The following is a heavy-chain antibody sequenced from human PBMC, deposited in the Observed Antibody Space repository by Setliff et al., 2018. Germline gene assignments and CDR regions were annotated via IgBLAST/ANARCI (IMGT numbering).Heavy chain of an antibody. CDR2: IYTSWST. V-gene: IGHV4-61*09. Sequence: PSETLSLTCTVSDDSISSRHYYWSWIRQPAGKGLEWLGQIYTSWSTNYNPSLKGRATLSIDASKKQFSLKLTSVPATDTAVYYCARDKGDGYGVDAYAGGGFDIWGQGTMVTVSS. D-gene: IGHD4-17*01. CDR1: DDSISSRHYY. CDR3: ARDKGDGYGVDAYAGGGFDI. J-gene: IGHJ3*02.